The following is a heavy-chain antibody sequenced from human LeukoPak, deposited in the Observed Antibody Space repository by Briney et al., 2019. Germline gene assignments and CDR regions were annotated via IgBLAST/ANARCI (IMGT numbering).Heavy chain of an antibody. CDR2: IYYSGST. Sequence: SETLSLTCTVSGGSISSSSYYWGWIRQPPGKGLEWIGSIYYSGSTYYNPSLKSRVTISVDTSKNQFSLKLSSVTAADTAVYYCARVDYGGKNYWGQGTLVTVSS. CDR1: GGSISSSSYY. D-gene: IGHD4-23*01. CDR3: ARVDYGGKNY. J-gene: IGHJ4*02. V-gene: IGHV4-39*07.